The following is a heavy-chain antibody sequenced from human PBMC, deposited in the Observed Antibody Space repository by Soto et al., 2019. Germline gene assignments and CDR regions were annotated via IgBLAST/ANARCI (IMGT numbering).Heavy chain of an antibody. CDR2: IKSNNDGGKR. J-gene: IGHJ5*02. CDR3: ATGLRSGWDVGH. Sequence: EVQLVESGGGLVKPGGSLRLSCAASDFSFNNAWMNWVRQAPGKGLEWVGRIKSNNDGGKREYAAFVKGSFTISRDDSKHTVYLQMNCLGTEDTAVYYCATGLRSGWDVGHWGQGTLVTVSS. D-gene: IGHD6-19*01. V-gene: IGHV3-15*07. CDR1: DFSFNNAW.